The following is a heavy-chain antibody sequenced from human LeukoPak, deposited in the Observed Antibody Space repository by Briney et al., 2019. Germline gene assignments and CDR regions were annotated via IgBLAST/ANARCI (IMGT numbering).Heavy chain of an antibody. Sequence: PGGSLRLSCAASGFTVSSNYMSWVRQAPGKGLEWVSVIYSDGSTNYADSVKGRFTISRDNSKNTLYLQMNGLRAEDTAVYYCARSGYSYDDDYWGQGTLVTVSS. CDR1: GFTVSSNY. CDR3: ARSGYSYDDDY. J-gene: IGHJ4*02. CDR2: IYSDGST. D-gene: IGHD5-18*01. V-gene: IGHV3-66*01.